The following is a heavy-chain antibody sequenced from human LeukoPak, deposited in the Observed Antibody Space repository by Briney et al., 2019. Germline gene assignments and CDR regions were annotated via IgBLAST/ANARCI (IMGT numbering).Heavy chain of an antibody. D-gene: IGHD4/OR15-4a*01. Sequence: PGGSLRLSCAASGLTFSSYAMSWVRQAPGKGLEWVSAISGSGGSTYYADSVKGRFTISRDNSKNTLYLQMNSLRAEDTAVYYCAKVPVGGANSGPRTIYFQHWGQGTLVTVSS. CDR3: AKVPVGGANSGPRTIYFQH. CDR1: GLTFSSYA. V-gene: IGHV3-23*01. J-gene: IGHJ1*01. CDR2: ISGSGGST.